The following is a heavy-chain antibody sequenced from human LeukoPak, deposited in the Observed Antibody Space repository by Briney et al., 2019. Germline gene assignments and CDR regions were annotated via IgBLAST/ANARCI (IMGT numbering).Heavy chain of an antibody. D-gene: IGHD4-11*01. J-gene: IGHJ4*02. CDR2: ISGSSMST. V-gene: IGHV3-23*01. CDR3: GKDSRPSVTTFRSRWTDY. CDR1: GFTFHNHG. Sequence: GGSLRLSCEASGFTFHNHGMSWVRQAPGKGLEWISDISGSSMSTYYADSVKGRFTVSRDNSKNTVYLQMSSLRVEDSAIYYCGKDSRPSVTTFRSRWTDYWGQGILVTVSS.